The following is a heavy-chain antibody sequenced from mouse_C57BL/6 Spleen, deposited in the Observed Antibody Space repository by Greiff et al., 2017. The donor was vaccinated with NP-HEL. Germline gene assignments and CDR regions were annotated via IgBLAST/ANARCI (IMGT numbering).Heavy chain of an antibody. Sequence: EVQGVESGGDLMKPGGSLKLSCAASGFTFSSYGMSWVRQTPDKRLEWVATISSGGGYTYYPDSVKGRFTISRDNAKNTLYLQMSSMKSEDTAMYYCARTVAAKYYGYWGQGTTLTVSS. CDR1: GFTFSSYG. V-gene: IGHV5-6*01. CDR2: ISSGGGYT. D-gene: IGHD1-1*01. CDR3: ARTVAAKYYGY. J-gene: IGHJ2*01.